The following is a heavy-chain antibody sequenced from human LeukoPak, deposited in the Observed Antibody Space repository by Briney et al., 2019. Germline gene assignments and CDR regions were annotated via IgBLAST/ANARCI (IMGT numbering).Heavy chain of an antibody. CDR2: IYTNGIT. D-gene: IGHD2-21*02. CDR1: GDSISDYY. V-gene: IGHV4-4*07. Sequence: PSETLSLTCTVSGDSISDYYWSWIRQPAGKGLELIGRIYTNGITNYNPSLKSRVTTSVETSKNQLSLRLSSVTAADTAVYYCARGVMTAIFAFDIWGQGTMVTVSS. J-gene: IGHJ3*02. CDR3: ARGVMTAIFAFDI.